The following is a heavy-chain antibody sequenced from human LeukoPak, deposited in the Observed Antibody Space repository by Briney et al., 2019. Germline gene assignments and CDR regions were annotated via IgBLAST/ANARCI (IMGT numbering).Heavy chain of an antibody. CDR3: ARRYCGGDCYSWYFDY. Sequence: GESLKISCKGSGYSFTNYWIGWVRQIPGKGLEWMGIISPGDSDTRYSPSFQGQVTISADKSISTAYLQWSSLKASDTAMYYCARRYCGGDCYSWYFDYWGQGTLVTVSS. D-gene: IGHD2-21*02. CDR1: GYSFTNYW. J-gene: IGHJ4*02. V-gene: IGHV5-51*01. CDR2: ISPGDSDT.